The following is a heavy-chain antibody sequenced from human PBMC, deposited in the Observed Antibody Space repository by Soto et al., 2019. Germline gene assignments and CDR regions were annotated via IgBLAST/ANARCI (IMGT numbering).Heavy chain of an antibody. V-gene: IGHV3-30*18. D-gene: IGHD4-17*01. CDR3: AKDRSQVTTDYYGMDV. Sequence: GGSLRLSCAASGFTFSSYGMHWVRQAPGKGLEWVAVISYDGSNKYYADSVKGRFTISRDNSKNTLYLQMNSLRAEDTAVYYCAKDRSQVTTDYYGMDVWGQGTTVTVS. J-gene: IGHJ6*02. CDR1: GFTFSSYG. CDR2: ISYDGSNK.